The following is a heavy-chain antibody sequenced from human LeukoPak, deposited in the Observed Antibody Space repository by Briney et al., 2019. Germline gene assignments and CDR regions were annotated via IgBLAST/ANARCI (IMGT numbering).Heavy chain of an antibody. V-gene: IGHV3-33*01. J-gene: IGHJ3*02. CDR3: ARDGYYGSGILDAFDI. CDR1: GFTFSSYG. CDR2: IWYDGSNK. D-gene: IGHD3-10*01. Sequence: GGSLRLSCAASGFTFSSYGMHWVRQAPGKGLEWVAVIWYDGSNKYYADSVKGRFTISRDNSKNTLYLQMNSLRAEDTAVYYCARDGYYGSGILDAFDIWGQGTMVTVSS.